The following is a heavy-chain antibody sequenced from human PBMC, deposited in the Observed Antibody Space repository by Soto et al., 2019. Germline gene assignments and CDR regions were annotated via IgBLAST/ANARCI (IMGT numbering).Heavy chain of an antibody. CDR1: GDSISSNSAA. V-gene: IGHV6-1*01. CDR3: SRDLGLALDY. Sequence: SQTLSLTCVISGDSISSNSAAWNWIRQSPSRGLEWLGRTYYRSKWYKDYPVSVRSRVTINPDTSKNQFSLQLNSVTPDDTAVYYGSRDLGLALDYWGQGALVTVSS. J-gene: IGHJ4*02. CDR2: TYYRSKWYK.